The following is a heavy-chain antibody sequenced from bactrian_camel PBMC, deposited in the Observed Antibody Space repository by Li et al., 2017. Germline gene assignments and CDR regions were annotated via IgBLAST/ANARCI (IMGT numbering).Heavy chain of an antibody. V-gene: IGHV3S1*01. CDR1: GFTFSNYL. J-gene: IGHJ4*01. CDR2: ISSDSATT. Sequence: VQLVESGGGLVQPGGSLRLSCAASGFTFSNYLMFWVRQAPGKGLGWVSTISSDSATTYYADSMEGRFTISRDNAKNTVYLQMNSLQSDDTALYYCTPGNPFTYWGQGTQVTVS. CDR3: TPGNPFTY.